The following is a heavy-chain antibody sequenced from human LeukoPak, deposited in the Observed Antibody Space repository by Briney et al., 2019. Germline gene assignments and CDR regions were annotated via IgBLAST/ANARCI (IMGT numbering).Heavy chain of an antibody. CDR1: GGSISRYY. J-gene: IGHJ5*02. D-gene: IGHD3-3*01. CDR2: IYTSLTT. Sequence: SETLSLTCTVSGGSISRYYCSWIRQPAGKGLEWIWRIYTSLTTNDNPSHKSRVTISVDKSKNQFSMKLSSVTAADTAVYYCAREGDYDFWSGPWDWFDPWGQGTLVTVSS. CDR3: AREGDYDFWSGPWDWFDP. V-gene: IGHV4-4*07.